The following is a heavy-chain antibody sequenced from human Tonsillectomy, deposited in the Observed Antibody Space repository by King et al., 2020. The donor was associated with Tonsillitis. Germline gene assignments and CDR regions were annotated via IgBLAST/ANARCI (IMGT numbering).Heavy chain of an antibody. CDR3: SRGDILTGYYAFDY. CDR1: GDSVSSNSAA. Sequence: VQLQQSGPGLVKSSQTLSLPCAISGDSVSSNSAAWNWIRQSPSRGLEWLGRTYYRSKWYNDYAVSVKSRITINPDTSKNQFSLQLNSVTPEDTAVYYCSRGDILTGYYAFDYWGQGTLVTVSS. V-gene: IGHV6-1*01. J-gene: IGHJ4*02. CDR2: TYYRSKWYN. D-gene: IGHD3-9*01.